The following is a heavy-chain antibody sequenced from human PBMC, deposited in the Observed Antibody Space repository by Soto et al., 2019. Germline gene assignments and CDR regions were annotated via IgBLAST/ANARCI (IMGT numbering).Heavy chain of an antibody. Sequence: SETLSLTCTVSGASISSGDYYWGWVRQPPGKGLEWIGYIYYHGNPYSNPSLKSRVTISLDTSERQCSLRLNSVSSADAAILDCVRRNSVVVTARFDSWGQGTLVTVSS. CDR2: IYYHGNP. CDR1: GASISSGDYY. J-gene: IGHJ4*02. D-gene: IGHD2-21*02. V-gene: IGHV4-30-4*01. CDR3: VRRNSVVVTARFDS.